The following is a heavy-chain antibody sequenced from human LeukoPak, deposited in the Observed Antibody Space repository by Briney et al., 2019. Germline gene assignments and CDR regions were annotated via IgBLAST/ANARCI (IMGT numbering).Heavy chain of an antibody. CDR3: ARPYYDTLTGYYPYYYYYGMDV. D-gene: IGHD3-9*01. CDR1: GYTFTSYD. Sequence: ASVKVSCKASGYTFTSYDINWVRQATGQGLEWMGWMNPNSGNTGYAQKFQGRVTMTRNTSISTAYMELSSLRSEDTAVYYCARPYYDTLTGYYPYYYYYGMDVWGQGTTVTVSS. CDR2: MNPNSGNT. J-gene: IGHJ6*02. V-gene: IGHV1-8*01.